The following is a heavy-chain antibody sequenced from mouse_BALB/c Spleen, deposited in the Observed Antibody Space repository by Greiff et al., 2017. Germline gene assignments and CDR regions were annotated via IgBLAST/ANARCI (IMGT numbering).Heavy chain of an antibody. CDR2: IDPSDSYT. J-gene: IGHJ1*01. CDR3: ARPTVVATGYFDV. V-gene: IGHV1-69*02. Sequence: VQLQQPGAELVKPGASVKLSCKASGYTFTSYWMHWVKQRPGQGLEWIGEIDPSDSYTNYNQKFKGKATLTVDKSSSTAYMQLSSLTSEDSAVYYCARPTVVATGYFDVWGAGTTVTVSS. CDR1: GYTFTSYW. D-gene: IGHD1-1*01.